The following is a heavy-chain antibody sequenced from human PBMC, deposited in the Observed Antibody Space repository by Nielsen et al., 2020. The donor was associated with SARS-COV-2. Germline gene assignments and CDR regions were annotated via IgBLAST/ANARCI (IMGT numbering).Heavy chain of an antibody. D-gene: IGHD6-19*01. CDR2: IYYSGST. CDR1: GGSISSGDYY. V-gene: IGHV4-30-4*01. Sequence: LRLSCTVSGGSISSGDYYWSWIRQPPGKGLEWIGYIYYSGSTYYNPSLKSRVTISADTSKNRFSLKLTSVTAADTAVYFCARNDPAVASSGFDYWGQGTLVTVSS. J-gene: IGHJ4*02. CDR3: ARNDPAVASSGFDY.